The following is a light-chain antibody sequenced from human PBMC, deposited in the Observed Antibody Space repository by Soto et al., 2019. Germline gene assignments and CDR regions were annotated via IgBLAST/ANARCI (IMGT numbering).Light chain of an antibody. V-gene: IGKV1-39*01. Sequence: DIQMTQSPSSLSASVGDRVTITCRASQSIRSYLNWYHQKPGKTPQLLIYGASNLQIGAPSRFTGSGSGTHFTLTISSLQPEDFATYYCQQSYTTPYTFGQGTKLEIK. CDR2: GAS. J-gene: IGKJ2*01. CDR3: QQSYTTPYT. CDR1: QSIRSY.